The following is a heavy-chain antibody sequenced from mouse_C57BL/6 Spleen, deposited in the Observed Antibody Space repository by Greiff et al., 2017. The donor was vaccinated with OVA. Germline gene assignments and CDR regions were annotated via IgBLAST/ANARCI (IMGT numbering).Heavy chain of an antibody. D-gene: IGHD1-1*01. CDR3: ARRDYYQAWFAY. CDR1: GFTFSDYG. V-gene: IGHV5-17*01. J-gene: IGHJ3*01. CDR2: ISSGSSTI. Sequence: EVQRVESGGGLVKPGGSLKLSCAASGFTFSDYGMHWVRQAPEKGLEWVAYISSGSSTIYYADTVKGRFTISRDNAKNTLFLQMTSLRSEDTAMYYCARRDYYQAWFAYWGQGTLVTVSA.